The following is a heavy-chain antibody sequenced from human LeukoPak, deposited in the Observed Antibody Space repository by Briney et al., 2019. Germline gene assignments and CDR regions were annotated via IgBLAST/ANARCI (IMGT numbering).Heavy chain of an antibody. CDR2: ISSSSSTI. Sequence: PGGSLRLSCAASGFTFSSYSMKWVRQAPGKGLEWVSYISSSSSTIYYADSVKGRFTISRDNAKNSLYLQMNSLRAEDTAVYYCASLDIVVVPAAIPRDYWGQGTLVTVSS. D-gene: IGHD2-2*02. V-gene: IGHV3-48*01. CDR1: GFTFSSYS. J-gene: IGHJ4*02. CDR3: ASLDIVVVPAAIPRDY.